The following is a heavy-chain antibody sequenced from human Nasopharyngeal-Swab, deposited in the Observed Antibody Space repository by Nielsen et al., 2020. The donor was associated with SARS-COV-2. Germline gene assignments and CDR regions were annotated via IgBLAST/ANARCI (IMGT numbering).Heavy chain of an antibody. CDR1: GGSISSYY. CDR3: AGKSGSYYYYYGIDV. Sequence: SETLSLTCTVSGGSISSYYWSWIRQPPGKGLEWIGYIYYSGSTNYNPSLKSRVTISVYTSKNQFSLKVSSVTAADTAVYYCAGKSGSYYYYYGIDVWGQGTTVTVSS. V-gene: IGHV4-59*13. D-gene: IGHD1-26*01. J-gene: IGHJ6*02. CDR2: IYYSGST.